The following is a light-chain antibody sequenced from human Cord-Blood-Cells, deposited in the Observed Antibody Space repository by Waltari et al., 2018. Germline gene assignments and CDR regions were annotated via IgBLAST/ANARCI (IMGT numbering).Light chain of an antibody. CDR3: CSHAGSSTLV. Sequence: QSALTQPASVSGSPGQSITISCTGTSSDVGSYNLVSWYQQHPGKAPKLMIYEGSKRHSGVSNRFSGSKSGNTASLTISGLQAEDEADYYCCSHAGSSTLVFGGGTKLTVL. CDR1: SSDVGSYNL. J-gene: IGLJ3*02. V-gene: IGLV2-23*01. CDR2: EGS.